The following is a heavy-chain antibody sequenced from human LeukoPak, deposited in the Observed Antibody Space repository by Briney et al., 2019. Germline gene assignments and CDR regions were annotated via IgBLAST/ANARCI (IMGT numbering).Heavy chain of an antibody. D-gene: IGHD2-8*02. CDR3: AREEGLVLDY. V-gene: IGHV3-30*02. CDR2: IRFDGTIK. J-gene: IGHJ4*02. CDR1: GYTFSSYG. Sequence: GGSLRLSCAASGYTFSSYGMHWVRQAPGKGLEWVAFIRFDGTIKDYADSVKGRFTISRDYSKNTLYLQMNSLRAEDTAVYYCAREEGLVLDYWGQGTLVTVSS.